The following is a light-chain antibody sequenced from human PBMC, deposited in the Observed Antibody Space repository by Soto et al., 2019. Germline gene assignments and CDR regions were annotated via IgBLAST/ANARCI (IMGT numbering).Light chain of an antibody. J-gene: IGKJ1*01. V-gene: IGKV1-39*01. CDR3: QQSYSTPRT. CDR1: QSISNY. Sequence: DIQMTQSPSSLSASVGDRVTITCRASQSISNYLNWYQQKPGKAPKLLMYAASSLQSGVPSRFGGSGSGTDFTLTISSLQTDGFATNYSQQSYSTPRTCGQGTKVEIK. CDR2: AAS.